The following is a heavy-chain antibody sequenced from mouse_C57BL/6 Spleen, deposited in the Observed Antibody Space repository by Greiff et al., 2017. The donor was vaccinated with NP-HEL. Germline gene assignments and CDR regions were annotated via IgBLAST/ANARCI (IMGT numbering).Heavy chain of an antibody. CDR2: IDPNSGGT. CDR1: GYTFTSYW. V-gene: IGHV1-72*01. Sequence: QVQLQQPGAELVKPGASVKLSCKASGYTFTSYWMHWVKQRPGRGLEWIGRIDPNSGGTKYHAKFKGKATLTVDKASSTTYMQLSILTSEDSAVYYCARSGDDSDSYYAIDYWGQGTSVTVSS. D-gene: IGHD2-12*01. CDR3: ARSGDDSDSYYAIDY. J-gene: IGHJ4*01.